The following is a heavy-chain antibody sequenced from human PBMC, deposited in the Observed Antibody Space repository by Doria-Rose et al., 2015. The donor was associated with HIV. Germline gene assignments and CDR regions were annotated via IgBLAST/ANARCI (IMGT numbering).Heavy chain of an antibody. D-gene: IGHD3-10*01. CDR2: IYYSGST. V-gene: IGHV4-31*02. Sequence: EWIGYIYYSGSTYYNPSLKSRVTISVDTSKNQFSLKLSSVTAADTAVYYCAREGWASDKGVWFDPWGQGTLSPSPQ. J-gene: IGHJ5*02. CDR3: AREGWASDKGVWFDP.